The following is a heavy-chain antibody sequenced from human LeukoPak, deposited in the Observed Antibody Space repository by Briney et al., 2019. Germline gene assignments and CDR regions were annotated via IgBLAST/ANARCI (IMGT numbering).Heavy chain of an antibody. V-gene: IGHV4-59*01. CDR1: GASISSYY. CDR3: ARFGVIGPSVYNWFDP. J-gene: IGHJ5*02. Sequence: ASETLSLTCTVSGASISSYYWSWIRQPPGKGLEWVGHIYHRGSTNYNPSFKSLVTISIDESKTQFSLRLNSVTAADTAVYYCARFGVIGPSVYNWFDPWGQGTRVTVSS. CDR2: IYHRGST. D-gene: IGHD3-10*01.